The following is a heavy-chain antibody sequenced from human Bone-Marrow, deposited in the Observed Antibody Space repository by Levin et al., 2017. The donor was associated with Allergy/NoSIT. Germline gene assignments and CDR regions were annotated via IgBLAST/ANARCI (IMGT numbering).Heavy chain of an antibody. Sequence: SLKISCAASGFTFDDYAMHWVRQPAGKGLEWVSGISWNSDTIDYADSVKGRFTISRDNAKNSLYLQMNSLRTEDTALDYCAKSDCSGGYCSLDYWGQGTLVTVSS. V-gene: IGHV3-9*01. J-gene: IGHJ4*02. CDR2: ISWNSDTI. CDR1: GFTFDDYA. D-gene: IGHD2-15*01. CDR3: AKSDCSGGYCSLDY.